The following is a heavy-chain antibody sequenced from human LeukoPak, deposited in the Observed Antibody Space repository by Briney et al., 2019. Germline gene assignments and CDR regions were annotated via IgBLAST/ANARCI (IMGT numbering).Heavy chain of an antibody. CDR1: GYTFTSYG. V-gene: IGHV1-18*01. D-gene: IGHD6-6*01. CDR2: ISAYNGNT. CDR3: AKDGRPGSYSSSSPVRLYDY. Sequence: ASVKVSCKASGYTFTSYGISWVRQAPGQGLEWMGWISAYNGNTNYAQTLQGGVTMTTDTSTSTAYMELRSLRSDDTAVYYCAKDGRPGSYSSSSPVRLYDYWGQGTLVTVSS. J-gene: IGHJ4*02.